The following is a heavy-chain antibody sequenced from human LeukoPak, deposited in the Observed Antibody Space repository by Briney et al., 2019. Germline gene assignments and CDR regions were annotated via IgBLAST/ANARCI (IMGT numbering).Heavy chain of an antibody. V-gene: IGHV4-34*01. J-gene: IGHJ5*02. CDR3: ARVHGWSELRYFDWLPRGDWFDP. CDR2: IYHSGSS. Sequence: SETLSLTCAVYGGSFSGYWNWIRQAPGKGLEWIGEIYHSGSSNYNPSLKSRVTISVDTSKNQFSLKLSSVTAADTAVYYCARVHGWSELRYFDWLPRGDWFDPWGQGTLVTVSS. CDR1: GGSFSGY. D-gene: IGHD3-9*01.